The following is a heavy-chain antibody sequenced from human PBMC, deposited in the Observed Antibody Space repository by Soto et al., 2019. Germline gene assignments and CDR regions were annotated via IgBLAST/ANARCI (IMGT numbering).Heavy chain of an antibody. Sequence: QVQLLQYGAEVKKPGASVQVSCRASAYIFTTYYIHWVRQAPGQGLEWMGWINPHTGGANYAQKFQGRVTMTREISISTAFMDVSSLRSDDTAFYYCATPPFFSGGRGHAFGHWGQGTLVTVSS. J-gene: IGHJ5*02. V-gene: IGHV1-2*02. D-gene: IGHD2-8*02. CDR1: AYIFTTYY. CDR3: ATPPFFSGGRGHAFGH. CDR2: INPHTGGA.